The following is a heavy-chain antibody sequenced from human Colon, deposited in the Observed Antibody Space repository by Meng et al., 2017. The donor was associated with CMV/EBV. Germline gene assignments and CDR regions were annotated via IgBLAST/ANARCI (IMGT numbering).Heavy chain of an antibody. D-gene: IGHD2-2*02. V-gene: IGHV3-7*01. CDR2: IKQDGSEK. J-gene: IGHJ3*02. Sequence: GESLKISCAASGFTFRNYWMTWVRQAPGKGLEWVANIKQDGSEKYYVDSVKGRFTISRDNSKNTLYLQMNSLRAEDTAVYYCRSSRYCSSTSCYTGTSDAFDIWGQGTMVTVSS. CDR3: RSSRYCSSTSCYTGTSDAFDI. CDR1: GFTFRNYW.